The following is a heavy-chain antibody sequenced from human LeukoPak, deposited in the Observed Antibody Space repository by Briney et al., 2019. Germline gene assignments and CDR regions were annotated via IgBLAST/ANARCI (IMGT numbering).Heavy chain of an antibody. D-gene: IGHD3-10*01. CDR1: GGSISSGSYY. V-gene: IGHV4-61*02. Sequence: SETLSLTCTVSGGSISSGSYYWSWIRQPAGKGLEWIGRIYTSGSTHYNPSLKSRVTISVDTSKNQFSLKLSSVTAADTAVYYCARRTGSRLPNWFDPWGQGTLVTVSS. CDR2: IYTSGST. CDR3: ARRTGSRLPNWFDP. J-gene: IGHJ5*02.